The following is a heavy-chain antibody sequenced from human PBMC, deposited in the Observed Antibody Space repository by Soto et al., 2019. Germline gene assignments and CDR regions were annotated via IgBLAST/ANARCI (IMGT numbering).Heavy chain of an antibody. D-gene: IGHD2-15*01. CDR1: GGPFSRYY. J-gene: IGHJ6*02. CDR3: AGDNVVVNPIRYYHYGIDV. CDR2: IHQSGNA. Sequence: PSETLSLTCAVHGGPFSRYYWTWIRQPPGKGLEWIGEIHQSGNANYNPSLKSRLTMSVDTSKNQFSLKLSSVTAADTATYYCAGDNVVVNPIRYYHYGIDVWGQGTTGTVSS. V-gene: IGHV4-34*01.